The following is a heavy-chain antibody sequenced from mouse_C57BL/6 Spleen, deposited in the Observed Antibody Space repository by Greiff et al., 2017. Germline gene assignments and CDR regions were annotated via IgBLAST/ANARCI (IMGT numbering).Heavy chain of an antibody. J-gene: IGHJ4*01. CDR1: GYAFTSYW. Sequence: QVQLQQSGAELAKPGASVKLSCKASGYAFTSYWMHWVKQRPGQGLEWIGYINPSSGYTKYNQKFKDKATLTADKSSSTAYMQLSSLTDEDSAVYYCARFYYSNRYYAIDYWGQGTSVTVAS. D-gene: IGHD2-5*01. CDR2: INPSSGYT. CDR3: ARFYYSNRYYAIDY. V-gene: IGHV1-7*01.